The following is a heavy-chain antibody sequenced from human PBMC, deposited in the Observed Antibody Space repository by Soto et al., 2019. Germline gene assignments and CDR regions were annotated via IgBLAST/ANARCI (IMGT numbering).Heavy chain of an antibody. CDR2: VFYTGRA. D-gene: IGHD4-4*01. V-gene: IGHV4-59*01. Sequence: QVQLQESGPGLVEASETLSLTCTVSGGSLGSYYWSWIRQPPGKGLEGIGYVFYTGRANYNASLKSRVSISLDTSNYPFALKLSSVTAADTAVYYCARDGDGGMTTNPYYYIGMDVWGPGTTVTVSS. J-gene: IGHJ6*02. CDR1: GGSLGSYY. CDR3: ARDGDGGMTTNPYYYIGMDV.